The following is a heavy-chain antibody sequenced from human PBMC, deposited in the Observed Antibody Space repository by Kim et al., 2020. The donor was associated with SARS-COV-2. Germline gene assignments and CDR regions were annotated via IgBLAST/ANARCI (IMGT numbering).Heavy chain of an antibody. CDR3: SARYYYYHGIDD. CDR2: INHSGST. J-gene: IGHJ6*02. CDR1: GGSFSGYY. V-gene: IGHV4-34*01. Sequence: SETLSLTCAVYGGSFSGYYWSWIRQPPGKGLEWVGEINHSGSTNYNPALKSRVTISADTTKNHFLLQLTSVTAADTAVYYCSARYYYYHGIDDWGQWHT. D-gene: IGHD2-15*01.